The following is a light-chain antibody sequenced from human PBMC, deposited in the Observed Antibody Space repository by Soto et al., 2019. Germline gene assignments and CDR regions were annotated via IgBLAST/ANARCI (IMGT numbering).Light chain of an antibody. Sequence: QSVLTQPPSASGTPGQRVTISCSGSSSNIGSNTVNWYQQLPGTAPKLLIYTTDQRPSGVPDRFSGSKSGTSASLAISGLQSEDEADYYCSTWDDSLNAVLLGGGTKLTVL. V-gene: IGLV1-44*01. CDR1: SSNIGSNT. J-gene: IGLJ3*02. CDR2: TTD. CDR3: STWDDSLNAVL.